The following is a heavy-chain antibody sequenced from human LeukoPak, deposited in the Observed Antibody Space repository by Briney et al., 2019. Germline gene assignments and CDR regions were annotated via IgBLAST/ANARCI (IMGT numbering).Heavy chain of an antibody. CDR2: IYSGGST. CDR3: AKDFGIQLWSTRGVFDI. V-gene: IGHV3-53*05. Sequence: HTGGSLRLSCAASGFTVSSNYMSWVRQAPGKGLEWVSVIYSGGSTYYADSVKGRFTISRDNSNNMVYLQMNGLRAEDTAVYYCAKDFGIQLWSTRGVFDIWGQGTMVTVSS. J-gene: IGHJ3*02. CDR1: GFTVSSNY. D-gene: IGHD5-18*01.